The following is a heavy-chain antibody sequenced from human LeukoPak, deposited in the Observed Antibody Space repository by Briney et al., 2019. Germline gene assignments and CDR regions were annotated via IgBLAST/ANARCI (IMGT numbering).Heavy chain of an antibody. CDR1: GYSISSGYY. CDR2: IYYSGNT. D-gene: IGHD6-19*01. Sequence: SETLSLTCTVSGYSISSGYYWGWIRQPPGKGLEWIGSIYYSGNTYYNPSLKSRVTISVDTSKNQFSLKLSSVTAADTAVYYCARGHSSGYFPNWFDPWGQGTLVTVSS. CDR3: ARGHSSGYFPNWFDP. J-gene: IGHJ5*02. V-gene: IGHV4-38-2*02.